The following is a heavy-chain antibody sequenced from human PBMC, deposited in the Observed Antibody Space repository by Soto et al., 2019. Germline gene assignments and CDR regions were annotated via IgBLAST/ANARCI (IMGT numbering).Heavy chain of an antibody. CDR2: ISYDGSNK. CDR3: AREAAVAEVYYYYGMDV. CDR1: GFTFSSYA. D-gene: IGHD6-19*01. J-gene: IGHJ6*02. V-gene: IGHV3-30-3*01. Sequence: QVQLVESGGGVVQPGRSLRLSCAASGFTFSSYAMHWVRQAPGKGLEWVAVISYDGSNKYYADSVKGRFTISRDNSKNTLYLQMNSLSAEDTAVYYCAREAAVAEVYYYYGMDVWGQGTTVTVSS.